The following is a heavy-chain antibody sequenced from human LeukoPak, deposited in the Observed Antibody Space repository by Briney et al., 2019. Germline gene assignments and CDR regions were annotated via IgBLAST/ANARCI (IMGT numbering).Heavy chain of an antibody. J-gene: IGHJ3*02. CDR2: ISSSGSTI. V-gene: IGHV3-11*01. CDR3: ARELWELDAFDI. D-gene: IGHD3-16*01. Sequence: GGSLRLSCAASGFTFSDYYMSWIRQAPGKGLEWVSYISSSGSTIYYADSVKGRFTISGDNAKNSLYLQMNSLRPEDSAMYYCARELWELDAFDIWGQGTMVIVSS. CDR1: GFTFSDYY.